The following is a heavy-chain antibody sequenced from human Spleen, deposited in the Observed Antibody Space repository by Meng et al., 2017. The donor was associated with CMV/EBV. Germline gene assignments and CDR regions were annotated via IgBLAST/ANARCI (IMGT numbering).Heavy chain of an antibody. CDR2: IYYSGST. Sequence: SETLSLTCIVSGYSINSGYYWGWIRQPPGKGLEWIGSIYYSGSTYYNPSLKSRVTISVDTSKNQFSLKLSSVTAADTAVYYCARALLRPVYYYDSSGYYPHFDYWGQGTLVTVSS. V-gene: IGHV4-38-2*02. CDR1: GYSINSGYY. D-gene: IGHD3-22*01. CDR3: ARALLRPVYYYDSSGYYPHFDY. J-gene: IGHJ4*02.